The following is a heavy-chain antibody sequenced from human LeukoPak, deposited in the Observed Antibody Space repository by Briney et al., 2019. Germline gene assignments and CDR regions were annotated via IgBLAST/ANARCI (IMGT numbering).Heavy chain of an antibody. CDR3: ARVRLHRDSSNITFLFDK. CDR1: DGSISSDTYY. V-gene: IGHV4-31*03. J-gene: IGHJ4*02. Sequence: SRRPSLTPSVSDGSISSDTYYGGCIRHHPKKSLEWIGYIYYTGSTSYRPSLKSRVSISLDTSKNQFSLNLKSVTAADTAVYFCARVRLHRDSSNITFLFDKWGQGALVTVAS. D-gene: IGHD2/OR15-2a*01. CDR2: IYYTGST.